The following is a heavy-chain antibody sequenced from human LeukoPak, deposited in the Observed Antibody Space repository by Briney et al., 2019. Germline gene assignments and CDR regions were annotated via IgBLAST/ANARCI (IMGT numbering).Heavy chain of an antibody. V-gene: IGHV3-15*01. CDR3: VWNSEHYFDF. Sequence: GGSLRLSCAASGFTFTNAWMSWVRQAPGKGLEWVGRIKNKGEGETTDYAAPVKGKFTISRDDSENTLFLQMHSLETEDTALYYCVWNSEHYFDFWGQGSLVTVSS. J-gene: IGHJ4*02. CDR1: GFTFTNAW. D-gene: IGHD1-7*01. CDR2: IKNKGEGETT.